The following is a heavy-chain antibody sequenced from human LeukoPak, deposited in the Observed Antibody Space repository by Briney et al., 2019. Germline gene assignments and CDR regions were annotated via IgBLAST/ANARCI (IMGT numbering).Heavy chain of an antibody. D-gene: IGHD2-21*01. J-gene: IGHJ4*02. CDR3: ARGEGGGGDWYYFDY. Sequence: HSQTLSLTCTVSGGSISSGGYYWSWIRQHPGKGLEWIGYIYYSGSTYYNPSLKSRVTISVDTSKNQFSLKLSSVTAADTAVYYCARGEGGGGDWYYFDYWGQGTLVTVSS. CDR1: GGSISSGGYY. CDR2: IYYSGST. V-gene: IGHV4-31*03.